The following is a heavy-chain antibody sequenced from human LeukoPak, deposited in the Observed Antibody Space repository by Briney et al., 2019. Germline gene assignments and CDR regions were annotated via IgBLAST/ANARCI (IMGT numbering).Heavy chain of an antibody. V-gene: IGHV1-18*01. CDR1: GYTFTSYG. D-gene: IGHD3-22*01. J-gene: IGHJ3*01. CDR3: AKAGASYSHSSGLYAFDV. CDR2: SSAYNGNT. Sequence: ASVKLSFKASGYTFTSYGISWVRQAPGQALEWMGWSSAYNGNTNYAQKHQGRVTMTTEASMSQAYLRLSCLTADDTAVYYCAKAGASYSHSSGLYAFDVWGQGTMVTVSS.